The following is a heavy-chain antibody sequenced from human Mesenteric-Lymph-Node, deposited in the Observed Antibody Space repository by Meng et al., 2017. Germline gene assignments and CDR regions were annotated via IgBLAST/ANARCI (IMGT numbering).Heavy chain of an antibody. CDR3: ARDGPLKGVVVPAAMAFDDYYYYYYGMDV. V-gene: IGHV3-23*01. D-gene: IGHD2-2*01. J-gene: IGHJ6*02. CDR2: ISGGADPGRT. Sequence: GESLKISCAASGFTFSSYDMNWVRQAPGKGLEWVSAISGGADPGRTYYADSVKGRFTISRDDSKNSLYLQMDSLRVEDTAVYYCARDGPLKGVVVPAAMAFDDYYYYYYGMDVWGQGTTVTVSS. CDR1: GFTFSSYD.